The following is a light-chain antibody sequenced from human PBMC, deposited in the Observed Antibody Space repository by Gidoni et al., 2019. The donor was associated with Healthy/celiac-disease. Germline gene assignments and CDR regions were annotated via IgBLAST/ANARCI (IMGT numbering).Light chain of an antibody. CDR3: QQYGASPLT. V-gene: IGKV3-20*01. J-gene: IGKJ4*01. CDR2: DTS. CDR1: QPVSGNF. Sequence: EIISTQCHGTLSVSPGERATLFCRATQPVSGNFLAWYQQKPGQPPSLLIYDTSRRATGVPDRFSGSGSGTDFSLLISRLQTEDSALYYCQQYGASPLTFXGXTRVEI.